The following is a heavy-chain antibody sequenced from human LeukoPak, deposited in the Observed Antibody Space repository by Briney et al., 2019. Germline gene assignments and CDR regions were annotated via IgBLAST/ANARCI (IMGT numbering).Heavy chain of an antibody. CDR1: GYTFTSYG. CDR2: ISAYNGNT. V-gene: IGHV1-18*01. J-gene: IGHJ6*02. CDR3: AREGEGDCSGGSCSYYYYGMDV. D-gene: IGHD2-15*01. Sequence: ASVNVSCEASGYTFTSYGISWVRQAPGQGLEWIGWISAYNGNTNYAQKLQGRVTMTTDTSTSTAYMELRSLRSDDTAVYYCAREGEGDCSGGSCSYYYYGMDVWGQGTTVTVSS.